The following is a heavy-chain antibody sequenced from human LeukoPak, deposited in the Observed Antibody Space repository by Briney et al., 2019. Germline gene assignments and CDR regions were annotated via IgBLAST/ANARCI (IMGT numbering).Heavy chain of an antibody. CDR2: ISSSSSTI. CDR3: ARALIWGAFDI. D-gene: IGHD3-16*01. CDR1: GFTFSNYS. J-gene: IGHJ3*02. Sequence: GGSLRLSCAASGFTFSNYSMNWVRQAPGKGLEWVSYISSSSSTIYYADSVKGRFTISRDNAKNSLYLQMNSLRAEDTAVYYCARALIWGAFDIWGQGTMVTVSS. V-gene: IGHV3-48*01.